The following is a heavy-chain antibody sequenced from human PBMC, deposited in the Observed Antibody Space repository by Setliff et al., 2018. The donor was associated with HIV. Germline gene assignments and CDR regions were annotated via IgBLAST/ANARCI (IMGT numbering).Heavy chain of an antibody. J-gene: IGHJ6*02. CDR3: ARLGWRELLNLHDYYYGMDV. CDR1: GSTFPSYD. CDR2: MNPNSGNT. V-gene: IGHV1-8*01. Sequence: ASVKVSCKASGSTFPSYDINWVRQATGRGPEWMGWMNPNSGNTGYAQKFQGRVTMTRNTSISTAYMELSSLRSEDTAVYYCARLGWRELLNLHDYYYGMDVWGQGTTVTVSS. D-gene: IGHD1-26*01.